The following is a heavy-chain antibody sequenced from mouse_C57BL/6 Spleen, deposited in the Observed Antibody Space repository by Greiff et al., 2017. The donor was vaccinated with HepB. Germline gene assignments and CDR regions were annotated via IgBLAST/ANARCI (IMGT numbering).Heavy chain of an antibody. CDR2: INPGSGGT. V-gene: IGHV1-54*01. CDR3: ARSYFTPPADY. Sequence: QVQLQQSGAELVRPGTSVKVSCKASGYAFTNYLIEWVKQRPGQGLEWIGVINPGSGGTNYNEKFKGKATLTADKSSSTAYMQLSSLTSEDSAVYFCARSYFTPPADYWGQGTTLTVSS. CDR1: GYAFTNYL. J-gene: IGHJ2*01. D-gene: IGHD1-1*01.